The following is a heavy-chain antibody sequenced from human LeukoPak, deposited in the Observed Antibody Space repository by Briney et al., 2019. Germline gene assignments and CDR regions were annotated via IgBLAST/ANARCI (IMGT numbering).Heavy chain of an antibody. CDR2: IKQDGSEK. Sequence: PGGSLRLSCAASGFTFSSYAMSWVRQAPGKGLEWVANIKQDGSEKYYVDSVKGRFTISRDNAKNSLYLQMNSLRAEDTAVYYCARPKDDYWGQGTLVTVSS. CDR3: ARPKDDY. CDR1: GFTFSSYA. J-gene: IGHJ4*02. V-gene: IGHV3-7*01.